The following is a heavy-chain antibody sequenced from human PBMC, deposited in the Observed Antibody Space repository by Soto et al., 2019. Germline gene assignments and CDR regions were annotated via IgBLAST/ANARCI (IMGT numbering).Heavy chain of an antibody. D-gene: IGHD2-2*01. J-gene: IGHJ6*04. CDR3: AKLTFSSTSSPAEG. CDR1: GFTFSSYA. V-gene: IGHV3-23*01. Sequence: HPWGSLRLSCAASGFTFSSYAMSWVRQAPGKGLEWVSAISVSVGITYYADSVKGRFTTSRDNSKNTLYLQMNSLRAEDTAVYYCAKLTFSSTSSPAEGWGKGNTVTVSS. CDR2: ISVSVGIT.